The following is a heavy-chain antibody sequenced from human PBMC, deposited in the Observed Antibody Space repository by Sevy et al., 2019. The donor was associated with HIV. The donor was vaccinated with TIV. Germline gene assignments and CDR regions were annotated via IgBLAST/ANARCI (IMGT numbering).Heavy chain of an antibody. D-gene: IGHD3-22*01. Sequence: GGLRLSCTTSGFTFRIYAMSWVRQAPGKGLEWVSAISGSGSSTYYADSVKGRFTISRDNSKNTLYLQMNSLRAEDTAVFYCAKEGGSHYDTSGSFDDWGQGTRVTVSS. J-gene: IGHJ4*02. V-gene: IGHV3-23*01. CDR1: GFTFRIYA. CDR2: ISGSGSST. CDR3: AKEGGSHYDTSGSFDD.